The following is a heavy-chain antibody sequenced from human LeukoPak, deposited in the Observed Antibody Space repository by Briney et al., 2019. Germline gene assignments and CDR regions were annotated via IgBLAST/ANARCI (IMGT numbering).Heavy chain of an antibody. V-gene: IGHV1-8*01. D-gene: IGHD3-10*01. Sequence: ASVKVSCKASGYTFTSYDINWVRQATGQGLEWMGWMNPNSGNTGYAQKFQGRVTMTRNTSISTAYMELSRLRSEDTAVYYCAREQYYYGSGSYTAGSDYYYYYGMDVWGQGTTVTVSS. CDR3: AREQYYYGSGSYTAGSDYYYYYGMDV. CDR2: MNPNSGNT. J-gene: IGHJ6*02. CDR1: GYTFTSYD.